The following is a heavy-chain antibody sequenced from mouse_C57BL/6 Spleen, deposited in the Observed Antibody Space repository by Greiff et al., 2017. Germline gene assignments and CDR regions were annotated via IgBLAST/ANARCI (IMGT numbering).Heavy chain of an antibody. V-gene: IGHV1-26*01. D-gene: IGHD3-2*02. CDR2: INPNNGGT. CDR3: SRGRFLGQRRYYCDY. J-gene: IGHJ2*01. CDR1: GYTFTDYY. Sequence: EVQLQQSGPELVKPGASVKISCKASGYTFTDYYMNWVKQSPGKSLEWIGDINPNNGGTSYNQKFKGKATLTVDKSSSTAYMELRSLTSEDSAVYYCSRGRFLGQRRYYCDYWGQGTTRTVSS.